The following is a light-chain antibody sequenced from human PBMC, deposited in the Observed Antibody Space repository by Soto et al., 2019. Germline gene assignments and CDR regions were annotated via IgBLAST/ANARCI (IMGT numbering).Light chain of an antibody. Sequence: DIQMTQSPSSVSASVGDRVTITCRASQGISSWLAWYQQKPGKAPKVLIYAASTLQSGVPSRFSGGGAATDFTLIISSLQPEDFASYFCQQGNSFPWTFGQGTKVEIK. CDR1: QGISSW. V-gene: IGKV1-12*02. J-gene: IGKJ1*01. CDR3: QQGNSFPWT. CDR2: AAS.